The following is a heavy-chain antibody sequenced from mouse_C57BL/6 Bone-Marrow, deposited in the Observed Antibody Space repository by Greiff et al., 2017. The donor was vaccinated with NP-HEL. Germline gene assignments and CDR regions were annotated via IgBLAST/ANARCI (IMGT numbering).Heavy chain of an antibody. CDR3: ARATSTVVATYWYFDV. CDR2: IDPSDSET. V-gene: IGHV1-52*01. Sequence: VKQSCKASGYTFTSYWMHWVKQRPIQGLEWIGNIDPSDSETHYNQKFKDKATLTVDKSSSTAYMQLSSLTSEDSAVYYCARATSTVVATYWYFDVWGTGTTVTVSS. D-gene: IGHD1-1*01. CDR1: GYTFTSYW. J-gene: IGHJ1*03.